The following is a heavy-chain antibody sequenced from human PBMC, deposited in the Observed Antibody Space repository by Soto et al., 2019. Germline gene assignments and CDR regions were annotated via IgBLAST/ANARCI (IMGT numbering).Heavy chain of an antibody. CDR2: INPNSGGT. D-gene: IGHD3-9*01. CDR1: GYTFTGYY. J-gene: IGHJ3*02. V-gene: IGHV1-2*04. Sequence: VKVSCKASGYTFTGYYMHWVRQAPGQGLEWMGWINPNSGGTNYAQKFQGWVTTTRDTSISTAYMELSRLRSDDTAVYYCARAVRYFDWLLFGAFAIWGQGTMVTVSS. CDR3: ARAVRYFDWLLFGAFAI.